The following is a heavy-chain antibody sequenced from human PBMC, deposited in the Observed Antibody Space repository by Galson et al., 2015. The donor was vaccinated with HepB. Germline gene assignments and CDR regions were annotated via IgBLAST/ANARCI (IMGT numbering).Heavy chain of an antibody. Sequence: SVKVSCKASGFTFTSSAVQWVRQARGQRLEWIGWIVVGSGNTNYAQKFQERVTITRDMSTSTAYMELSSLRSEDTAVYYCAAEPCDSSGCHYYGMDVWGQGTTVTVSS. J-gene: IGHJ6*02. CDR1: GFTFTSSA. V-gene: IGHV1-58*01. CDR3: AAEPCDSSGCHYYGMDV. D-gene: IGHD3-22*01. CDR2: IVVGSGNT.